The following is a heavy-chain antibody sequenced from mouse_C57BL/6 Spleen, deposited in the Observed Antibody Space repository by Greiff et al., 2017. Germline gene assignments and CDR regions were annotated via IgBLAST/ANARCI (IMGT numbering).Heavy chain of an antibody. D-gene: IGHD1-1*01. CDR1: GYTFTDYY. Sequence: VQLQQSGAELVRPGASVKLSCKASGYTFTDYYINWVKQRPGQGLEWIARIYPGSGNTYYNEKFKGKATLTAEKSSSTAYMQLSSLTSEDSAVYFCATGIDYGSSHYAMDYWGQGTSVTVSS. CDR3: ATGIDYGSSHYAMDY. CDR2: IYPGSGNT. J-gene: IGHJ4*01. V-gene: IGHV1-76*01.